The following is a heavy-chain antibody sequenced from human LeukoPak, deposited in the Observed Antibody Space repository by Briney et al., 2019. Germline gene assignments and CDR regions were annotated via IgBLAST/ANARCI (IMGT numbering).Heavy chain of an antibody. J-gene: IGHJ4*02. CDR1: GFTFSSYG. Sequence: GGSLRLSCAASGFTFSSYGMNWVRQAPGKGVEWVAVIWYDGSNKYYADSVKGRFTISRDNSKNTLYLQMNSLRADDTAVYYCARGYDSSGYYHYYFDYWGQGTLVTVSS. V-gene: IGHV3-33*01. D-gene: IGHD3-22*01. CDR2: IWYDGSNK. CDR3: ARGYDSSGYYHYYFDY.